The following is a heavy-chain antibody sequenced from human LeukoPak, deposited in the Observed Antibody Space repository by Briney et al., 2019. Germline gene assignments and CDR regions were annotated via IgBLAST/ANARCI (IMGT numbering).Heavy chain of an antibody. CDR3: AKVPLGGDCFDY. CDR2: INGDGSNT. J-gene: IGHJ4*02. V-gene: IGHV3-74*03. D-gene: IGHD3-16*01. Sequence: PGGSLRLSCAASGFTFSSHWMHWVRQAPGKGLVWVSRINGDGSNTTYADSVKGRFTISRDNSKNTLYLQMNSLRADDTAVYYCAKVPLGGDCFDYWGQGTLVTVSS. CDR1: GFTFSSHW.